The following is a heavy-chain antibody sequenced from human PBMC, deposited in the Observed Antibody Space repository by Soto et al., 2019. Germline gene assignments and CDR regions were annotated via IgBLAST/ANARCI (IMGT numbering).Heavy chain of an antibody. J-gene: IGHJ5*02. CDR3: ARGLTTPRPIRRFDP. Sequence: GASVKVSCKASGYTFTSYAMHWVRQAPGQRLEWMGWMNPNSGNTGYAQKFQGRVTMTRNTSISTAYMELSSLRSEDTAVYYCARGLTTPRPIRRFDPWGQGTQVTVSS. CDR1: GYTFTSYA. D-gene: IGHD4-4*01. V-gene: IGHV1-8*02. CDR2: MNPNSGNT.